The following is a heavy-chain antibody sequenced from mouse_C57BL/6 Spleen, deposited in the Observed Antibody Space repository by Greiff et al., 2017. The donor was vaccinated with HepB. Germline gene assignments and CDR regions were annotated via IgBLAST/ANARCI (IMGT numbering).Heavy chain of an antibody. J-gene: IGHJ3*01. Sequence: DVMLVESGGDLVKPGGSLKLSCAASGFTFSSYGMSWVRQTPDKRLEWDATISSGGSYTYYPDSVKGRFTISRDNAKNTLYLQMSSLKSEDTAMYYCARSYDVGFAYWGQGTLVTVSA. V-gene: IGHV5-6*02. CDR1: GFTFSSYG. CDR3: ARSYDVGFAY. D-gene: IGHD2-12*01. CDR2: ISSGGSYT.